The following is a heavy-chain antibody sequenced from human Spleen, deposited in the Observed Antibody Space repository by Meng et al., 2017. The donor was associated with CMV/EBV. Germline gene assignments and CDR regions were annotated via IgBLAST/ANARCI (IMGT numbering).Heavy chain of an antibody. V-gene: IGHV1-2*02. D-gene: IGHD4-23*01. CDR1: GYTFTGYY. CDR2: INPNSGGT. Sequence: ASVKVSCKASGYTFTGYYMHWVRQAPGQGLEWMGWINPNSGGTNYAQKFQGRVTMTRDTSISTAYLQWSSLKASDTAMYYCARHLFPSVATGGYYYYGMDVWGQGTTVTVSS. CDR3: ARHLFPSVATGGYYYYGMDV. J-gene: IGHJ6*02.